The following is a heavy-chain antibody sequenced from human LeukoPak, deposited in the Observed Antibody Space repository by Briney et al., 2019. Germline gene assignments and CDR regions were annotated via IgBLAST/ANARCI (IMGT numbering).Heavy chain of an antibody. J-gene: IGHJ4*02. D-gene: IGHD6-19*01. Sequence: GESLKISCKGSGYSFISYWIGWVRQMPGKGLEWMGIIYPGDSNTRYSPSFQGQVTISADKSISTAYLQWSSLKASDTAMYYCARPETWYSSGWWYWGQGTLVTVSS. V-gene: IGHV5-51*01. CDR2: IYPGDSNT. CDR1: GYSFISYW. CDR3: ARPETWYSSGWWY.